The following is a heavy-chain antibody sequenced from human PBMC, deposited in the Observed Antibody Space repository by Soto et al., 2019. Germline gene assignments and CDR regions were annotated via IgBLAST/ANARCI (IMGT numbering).Heavy chain of an antibody. CDR3: ARWVTTGGLDV. CDR1: GFTFRSYV. CDR2: TSYDGSDK. V-gene: IGHV3-33*05. Sequence: QVQLVESGGGVVQPGSSLRVSCVGSGFTFRSYVIHWVRQAPGKGLEWVALTSYDGSDKYYDDSVRGRFTISRDNSRNTVNLQTDSLRLEDTALYYCARWVTTGGLDVWGQGTLVSVSS. D-gene: IGHD2-21*02. J-gene: IGHJ1*01.